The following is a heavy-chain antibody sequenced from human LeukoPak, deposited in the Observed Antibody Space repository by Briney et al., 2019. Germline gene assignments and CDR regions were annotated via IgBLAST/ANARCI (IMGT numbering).Heavy chain of an antibody. CDR2: IYYSGST. V-gene: IGHV4-59*01. J-gene: IGHJ5*02. CDR1: GGSISRYY. CDR3: ARELDGYNSNWFDP. D-gene: IGHD5-24*01. Sequence: SETLSLTCTVSGGSISRYYWSWIRQPPGKGLEWIGYIYYSGSTNYNPSLKSRVTMSVDTSKNQFSLKLSSVTAADTAVYYCARELDGYNSNWFDPWGQGTLVTVSS.